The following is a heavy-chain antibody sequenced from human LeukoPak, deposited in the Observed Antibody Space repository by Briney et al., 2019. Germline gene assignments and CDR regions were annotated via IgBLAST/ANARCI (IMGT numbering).Heavy chain of an antibody. CDR1: GYTFTTYY. CDR3: ARSRLLLDY. D-gene: IGHD2-21*02. V-gene: IGHV1-46*04. Sequence: ASVKVSCKASGYTFTTYYMCWVRQAPGQGLEWMGIINPSGGSTSYAQKLQGRVTMTGDTSTSTVYMELSSLRSEDTAVYYCARSRLLLDYWGQGTLVTVSS. J-gene: IGHJ4*02. CDR2: INPSGGST.